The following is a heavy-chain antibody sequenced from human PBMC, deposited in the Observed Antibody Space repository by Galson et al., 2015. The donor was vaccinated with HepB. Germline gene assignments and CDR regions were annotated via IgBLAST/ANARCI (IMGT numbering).Heavy chain of an antibody. Sequence: CAISGDSVFSNNVAWNWIRQSPSRGLEWLGRTYYRSKWYNNYAVSAKSRITINLDTSKNQLSLQLNSVTPEDTAVYYCARGQFSGFDIWGRGTMVTVSS. D-gene: IGHD5-24*01. CDR3: ARGQFSGFDI. J-gene: IGHJ3*02. CDR2: TYYRSKWYN. CDR1: GDSVFSNNVA. V-gene: IGHV6-1*01.